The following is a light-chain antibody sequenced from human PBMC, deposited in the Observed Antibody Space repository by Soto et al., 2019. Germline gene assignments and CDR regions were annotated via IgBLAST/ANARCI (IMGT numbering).Light chain of an antibody. CDR2: DNV. J-gene: IGLJ1*01. V-gene: IGLV1-51*01. CDR1: SSNLGKNY. Sequence: QSALTQPPSASATPGQKVTISCSGSSSNLGKNYVSWYQQLPGTAPKLLIYDNVYRPSGIPDRFAGSKSGTSATLGITGLQTEDEGDYYCGTWDTSLRAFVFGTGTKVTVL. CDR3: GTWDTSLRAFV.